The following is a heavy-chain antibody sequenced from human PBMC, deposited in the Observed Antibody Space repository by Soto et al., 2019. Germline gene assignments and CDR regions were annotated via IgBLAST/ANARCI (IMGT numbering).Heavy chain of an antibody. J-gene: IGHJ4*02. V-gene: IGHV3-74*01. Sequence: PGGSLRLSCATSGFSFSGYWIHWVRQAPGKGLVWVSHINGDGSSTNYADPVKGRFTISRDYAKNTLYLQMNSLRVEDTAVYYCARGGAYIYGPQYDWGQGTLVTVSS. CDR3: ARGGAYIYGPQYD. CDR1: GFSFSGYW. CDR2: INGDGSST. D-gene: IGHD5-18*01.